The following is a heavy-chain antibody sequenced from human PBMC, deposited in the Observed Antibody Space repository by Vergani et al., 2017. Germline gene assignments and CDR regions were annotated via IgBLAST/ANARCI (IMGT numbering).Heavy chain of an antibody. CDR2: IKSKTDGGTT. Sequence: EVQLLESGGGLVQPGGSLRLSCAASGFTFSSYWMSWVRQAPGKGLEWVGRIKSKTDGGTTDYAAPVKGRFTISRDDSKNTLYLQMNSLKTEDTAVYYCAREYYYDSSGSSGFDPWGQGTLVTVSS. CDR3: AREYYYDSSGSSGFDP. J-gene: IGHJ5*02. D-gene: IGHD3-22*01. V-gene: IGHV3-15*01. CDR1: GFTFSSYW.